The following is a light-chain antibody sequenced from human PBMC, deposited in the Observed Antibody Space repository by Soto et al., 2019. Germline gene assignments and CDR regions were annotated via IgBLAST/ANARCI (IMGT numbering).Light chain of an antibody. Sequence: DIQMTQSPSSVSASVGDSLTITCRASQGITSWLAWYQQKPGRAPKLLIYAASNLQSGVPSRFSDSGSGTDFTLTISSLQPEDFGTYYCQQTSSFPLTLGGGTKVEIK. J-gene: IGKJ4*01. CDR2: AAS. V-gene: IGKV1-12*01. CDR1: QGITSW. CDR3: QQTSSFPLT.